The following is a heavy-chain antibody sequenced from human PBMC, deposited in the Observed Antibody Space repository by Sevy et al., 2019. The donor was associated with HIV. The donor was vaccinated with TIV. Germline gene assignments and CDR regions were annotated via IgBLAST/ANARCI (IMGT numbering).Heavy chain of an antibody. D-gene: IGHD3-10*01. CDR3: ARLHNYYGSGSYGLDY. J-gene: IGHJ4*02. CDR2: ISSSSSTI. V-gene: IGHV3-48*02. CDR1: GFTFSSYS. Sequence: GGSLRLSCAASGFTFSSYSMNWVRQAPGKGLEWVSYISSSSSTIYYADSVKGRFTISRDNAKNSLYLQMNSLRDEDTAGYYCARLHNYYGSGSYGLDYWGQGTLVTVSS.